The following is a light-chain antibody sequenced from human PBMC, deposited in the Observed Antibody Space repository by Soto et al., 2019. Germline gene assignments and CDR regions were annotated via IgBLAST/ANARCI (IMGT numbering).Light chain of an antibody. J-gene: IGKJ1*01. CDR1: QSLLHSNGYNY. CDR3: MQALQAPLT. V-gene: IGKV2-28*01. Sequence: DIVTTQSPLSLPVTPGEPASISCRSSQSLLHSNGYNYLDWYLQKPGQSPQLLIYLGSNRASGVPDRFSGSGSGTDFTLKISRVEAEDVGAYYCMQALQAPLTFGQGTKVDIK. CDR2: LGS.